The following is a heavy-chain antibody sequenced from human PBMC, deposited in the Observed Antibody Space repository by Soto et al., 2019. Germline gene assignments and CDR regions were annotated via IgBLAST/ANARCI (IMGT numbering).Heavy chain of an antibody. J-gene: IGHJ6*02. V-gene: IGHV3-33*01. CDR1: GFTFISYG. Sequence: GGSLRLSWAASGFTFISYGMHWVRQAPGKGLDCVAVIWYDGSNKYYADSVKGRFTISRDNSKNTLYLQMNSLRAEDTAVYYCARDQEPTENCGGDCYSGYYYGMDVWGQGPTVTVSS. D-gene: IGHD2-21*02. CDR2: IWYDGSNK. CDR3: ARDQEPTENCGGDCYSGYYYGMDV.